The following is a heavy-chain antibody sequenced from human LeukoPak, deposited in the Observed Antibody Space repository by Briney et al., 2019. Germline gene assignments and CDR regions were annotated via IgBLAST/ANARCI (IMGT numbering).Heavy chain of an antibody. V-gene: IGHV4-59*08. D-gene: IGHD6-6*01. CDR3: ARRGSSSSSHYYYYYYMDV. J-gene: IGHJ6*03. CDR1: GGSISSYY. CDR2: IYYSGST. Sequence: SETLSLTCTVSGGSISSYYWSWIRQPPGKGLEWIGYIYYSGSTNYNPSLKSRVTISVDTSKNQFSLKLSSVTAADTAVYYCARRGSSSSSHYYYYYYMDVWGKGTTVTVSS.